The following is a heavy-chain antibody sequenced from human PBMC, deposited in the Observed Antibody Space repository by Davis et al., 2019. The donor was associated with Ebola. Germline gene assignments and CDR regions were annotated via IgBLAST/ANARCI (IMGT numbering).Heavy chain of an antibody. J-gene: IGHJ4*02. D-gene: IGHD3-22*01. CDR3: AKDPRGSLSSGYYLD. CDR1: GFTFSSYA. V-gene: IGHV3-23*01. CDR2: ISGSGGST. Sequence: GGSLRLSCAASGFTFSSYAMSWVRQAPGKGLEWVSAISGSGGSTYYADSVKGRFTISRDNSKNTLYLQMNSLRAEDTAVYHCAKDPRGSLSSGYYLDWGQGTLVTVSS.